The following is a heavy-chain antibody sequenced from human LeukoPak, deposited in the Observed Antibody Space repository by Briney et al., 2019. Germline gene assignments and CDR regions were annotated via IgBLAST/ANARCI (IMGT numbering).Heavy chain of an antibody. V-gene: IGHV3-23*01. CDR3: AKRSGINYGYFDS. D-gene: IGHD1-26*01. Sequence: PGGSLRLSCAASGFTFSSYAMNWVRQAPGKGLEWVSAITGSGDYTDYADSVKGRFTISRDNSKNTAYLQMNSLRAEDTAVYYCAKRSGINYGYFDSWGQGTLVTVSS. CDR2: ITGSGDYT. J-gene: IGHJ4*02. CDR1: GFTFSSYA.